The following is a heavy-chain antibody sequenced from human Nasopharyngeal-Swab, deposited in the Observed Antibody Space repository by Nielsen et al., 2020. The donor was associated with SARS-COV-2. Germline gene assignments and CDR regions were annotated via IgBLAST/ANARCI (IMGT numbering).Heavy chain of an antibody. CDR1: GFTFSSYG. V-gene: IGHV3-33*01. CDR2: IWYDGSNK. CDR3: ARERGAGTRKGYFDY. Sequence: GESLKISCAASGFTFSSYGMHWVRQAPGKGLEWVAVIWYDGSNKYYADSVKGRFTISRDNAKNSLYLQMNSLRAEDTAVYYCARERGAGTRKGYFDYWGQGTLVTVSS. J-gene: IGHJ4*02. D-gene: IGHD3-10*01.